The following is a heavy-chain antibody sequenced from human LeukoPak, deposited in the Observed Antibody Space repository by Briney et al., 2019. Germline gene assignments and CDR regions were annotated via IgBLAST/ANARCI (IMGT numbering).Heavy chain of an antibody. CDR1: GYTFTSYY. CDR2: INPNSGGS. CDR3: ARERISGSYFSY. D-gene: IGHD1-26*01. Sequence: ASVKVSCKASGYTFTSYYMHWVRQAPGQGLEWMVWINPNSGGSNYAQKFEGRVTMTRDTSISTAYMELSRLRSDDTAVYYCARERISGSYFSYWGQGTLVTVSS. J-gene: IGHJ4*02. V-gene: IGHV1-2*02.